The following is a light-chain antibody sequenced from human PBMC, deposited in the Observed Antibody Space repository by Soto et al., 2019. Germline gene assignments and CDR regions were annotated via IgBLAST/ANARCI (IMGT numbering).Light chain of an antibody. CDR1: QSVSNF. Sequence: EIVLTQSPATLSLSPGERATLSCGASQSVSNFLAWYQQKPGQAPRLLIYDASSRATGIPARFSGSGSGTEFTLTISSLEPEDFAVYYCQQRSIWPTFGQRTRLEIK. CDR3: QQRSIWPT. CDR2: DAS. V-gene: IGKV3-11*01. J-gene: IGKJ5*01.